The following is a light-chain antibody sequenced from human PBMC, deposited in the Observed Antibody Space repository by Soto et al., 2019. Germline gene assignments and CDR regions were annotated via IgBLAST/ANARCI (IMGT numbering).Light chain of an antibody. CDR1: QGISSW. V-gene: IGKV1-12*01. J-gene: IGKJ4*01. Sequence: DIQMTQSPSSVSASVGDRVTITCRASQGISSWLAWYQQQPGKAPKLLIYAASILQSGVPSRFSGSGSGRAYTLNISSLQHEDVETYYYQQDNSLPLTFGGGTKVEIK. CDR2: AAS. CDR3: QQDNSLPLT.